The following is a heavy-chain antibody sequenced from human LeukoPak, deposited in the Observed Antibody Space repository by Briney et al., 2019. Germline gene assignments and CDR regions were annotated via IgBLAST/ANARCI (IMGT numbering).Heavy chain of an antibody. CDR1: GGTFSSYA. Sequence: SVKVSCKASGGTFSSYAITWVRQAPGQGLEWMGRIIPIFGTANYAQKFQGRVTITTDESTSTAYMELSTLRSDDTAVYYCASRGKSPYYDFWSGGPSDYWGQGTLVTVSS. D-gene: IGHD3-3*01. CDR2: IIPIFGTA. CDR3: ASRGKSPYYDFWSGGPSDY. J-gene: IGHJ4*02. V-gene: IGHV1-69*05.